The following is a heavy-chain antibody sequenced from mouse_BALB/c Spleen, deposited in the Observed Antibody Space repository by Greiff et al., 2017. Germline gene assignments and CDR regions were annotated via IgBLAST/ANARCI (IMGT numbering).Heavy chain of an antibody. V-gene: IGHV1-5*01. J-gene: IGHJ2*01. CDR1: GYSFTSYW. CDR2: IYPGNSDT. CDR3: TKETTVVAGDYFDY. Sequence: EVQLQQSGTVLARPGASVKMSCKASGYSFTSYWMHWVKQRPGQGLEWIGAIYPGNSDTSYNQKFKGKAKLTAVTSASTAYMELSSLTNEDSAVYYCTKETTVVAGDYFDYWGQGTTLTVSS. D-gene: IGHD1-1*01.